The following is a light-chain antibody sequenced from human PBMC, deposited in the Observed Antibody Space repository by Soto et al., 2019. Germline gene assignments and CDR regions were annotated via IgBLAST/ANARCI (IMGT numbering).Light chain of an antibody. CDR1: STDVGGSNN. CDR3: CSYAVTFYV. CDR2: DVS. J-gene: IGLJ1*01. V-gene: IGLV2-11*01. Sequence: QSALTQPRSVSGSHGQSVTFSCTGTSTDVGGSNNVSXXXXXXXXXPKLMIYDVSERPSGVPDRFSGSKSGNTASLTISGLQAEDEADYYCCSYAVTFYVFGTGTKVTVL.